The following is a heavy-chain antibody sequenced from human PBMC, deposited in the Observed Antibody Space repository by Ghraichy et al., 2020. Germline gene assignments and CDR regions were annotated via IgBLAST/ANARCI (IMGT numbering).Heavy chain of an antibody. CDR1: GGSIYSGGFC. V-gene: IGHV4-39*01. J-gene: IGHJ4*02. Sequence: SETLSLTCTVSGGSIYSGGFCWNWIRQPPGMGLEWIGSICSSGSTYYNPSVNSRVSISVGTSKNQFSLKQTPVSAADTAVYYCARSTGSDFYWGPGILVTVSP. CDR2: ICSSGST. D-gene: IGHD1-26*01. CDR3: ARSTGSDFY.